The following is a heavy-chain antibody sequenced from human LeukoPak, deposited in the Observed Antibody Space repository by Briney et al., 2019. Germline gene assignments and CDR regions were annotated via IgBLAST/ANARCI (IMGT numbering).Heavy chain of an antibody. Sequence: GGSLRLSCAASGLNFNDYDMDWVPQAPGKGPEWVAVIWDDGSNKYYAESVKGRFTISRDISKNMLYLQMNSLRVEDTAVYYCARERGGQDWDFDLWGRGTLVTVSS. D-gene: IGHD3-10*01. V-gene: IGHV3-33*01. CDR3: ARERGGQDWDFDL. CDR2: IWDDGSNK. J-gene: IGHJ2*01. CDR1: GLNFNDYD.